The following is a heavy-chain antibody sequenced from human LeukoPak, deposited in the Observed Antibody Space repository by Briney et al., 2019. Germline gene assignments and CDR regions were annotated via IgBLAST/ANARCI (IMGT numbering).Heavy chain of an antibody. J-gene: IGHJ6*03. CDR1: GGSFSGYY. Sequence: SETLTLTCAVYGGSFSGYYWSWIRQPPGKGLEWIVEINHSGSTNYNPSLKSRVTISVDTSKNQFSLKLSSVTAADTAVYYCARETTYYYDSSGYYGRRYYYYYYMDVWGKGTTVTISS. CDR3: ARETTYYYDSSGYYGRRYYYYYYMDV. D-gene: IGHD3-22*01. V-gene: IGHV4-34*01. CDR2: INHSGST.